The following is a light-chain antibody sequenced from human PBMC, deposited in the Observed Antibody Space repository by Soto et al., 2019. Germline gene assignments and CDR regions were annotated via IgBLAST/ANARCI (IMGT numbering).Light chain of an antibody. CDR2: AVS. V-gene: IGLV2-8*01. CDR3: SSYSGSRDVV. Sequence: QSALTQPPSASGSPGQSVTISCTGTSSDVGAYNYVSWYQQHPGKAPKLMIYAVSKRPSGVPDRFSGSKSGNTASLTVSGLQAEYEADYYCSSYSGSRDVVFGGGTKVTGL. CDR1: SSDVGAYNY. J-gene: IGLJ2*01.